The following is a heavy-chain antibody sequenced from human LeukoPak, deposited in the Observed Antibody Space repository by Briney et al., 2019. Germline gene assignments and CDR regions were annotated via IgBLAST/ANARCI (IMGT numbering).Heavy chain of an antibody. CDR3: ARDGDYYGSGSYYNPNWFDP. D-gene: IGHD3-10*01. CDR2: IQSSGST. Sequence: PSQTLSLTCDVSGDSISTGASYWSWIRQHPGKGLEFIGFIQSSGSTLYNPSLNTRVAISVDTSKNQFSLKLSSVTAADTAVYYCARDGDYYGSGSYYNPNWFDPWGQGTLVTVSS. CDR1: GDSISTGASY. J-gene: IGHJ5*02. V-gene: IGHV4-31*11.